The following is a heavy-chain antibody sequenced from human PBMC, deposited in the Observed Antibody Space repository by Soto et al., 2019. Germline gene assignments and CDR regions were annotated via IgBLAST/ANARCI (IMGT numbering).Heavy chain of an antibody. V-gene: IGHV1-69*01. J-gene: IGHJ6*02. CDR2: IILILGTT. CDR3: AITPEVIIASDDYYYGMEV. D-gene: IGHD3-10*01. CDR1: GCPVITSA. Sequence: QVQLVQSGAEVKMPGSSVKVSCQASGCPVITSAISWVRPAPGHGLEWMGVIILILGTTNYAQKFQGRVTITADEPKSTAYRELSSLRSEDTAVYYCAITPEVIIASDDYYYGMEVWGQGTTVTVSS.